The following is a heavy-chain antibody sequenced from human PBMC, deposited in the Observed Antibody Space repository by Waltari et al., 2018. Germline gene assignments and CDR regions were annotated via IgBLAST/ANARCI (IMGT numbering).Heavy chain of an antibody. CDR1: GASFSGYY. CDR2: INHSGST. V-gene: IGHV4-34*01. D-gene: IGHD6-13*01. Sequence: QVQLQQWGAGLLQPSETLSLPCAVYGASFSGYYWSWIRQPPGKGLEWIGEINHSGSTNYNPSLKSRVTISVDTSKNQFSLKLSSVTAADTAVYYCARGRSIAAAGTKVYYFDYWGQGTLVTVSS. CDR3: ARGRSIAAAGTKVYYFDY. J-gene: IGHJ4*02.